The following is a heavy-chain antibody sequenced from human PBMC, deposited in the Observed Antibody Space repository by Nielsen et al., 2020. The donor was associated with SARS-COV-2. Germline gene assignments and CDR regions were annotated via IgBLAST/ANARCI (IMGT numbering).Heavy chain of an antibody. D-gene: IGHD3-22*01. Sequence: GESLKISCKGSGYSFTSYWIGWVRQMPGKGLEWMGIIYPGDSDTRYSPSFQGQVTISADKSISTAYLQWSSLKASDTAMYYCARVGSSGYYYVYYFDYWGQGTLVTVSS. V-gene: IGHV5-51*01. CDR3: ARVGSSGYYYVYYFDY. CDR1: GYSFTSYW. CDR2: IYPGDSDT. J-gene: IGHJ4*02.